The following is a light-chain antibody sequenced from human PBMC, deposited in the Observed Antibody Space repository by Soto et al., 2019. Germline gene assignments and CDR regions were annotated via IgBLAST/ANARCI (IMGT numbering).Light chain of an antibody. Sequence: EIMITQSPATRSVSAGVRATLSCRAGQPLNNNVAWYQHKPGQAPRLLIYGASTRATGISARFSGSGSGTEFTLTISSLQSEDFAVYYCQQYEKWPPSITFGQGTRLEIK. CDR1: QPLNNN. CDR2: GAS. J-gene: IGKJ5*01. V-gene: IGKV3-15*01. CDR3: QQYEKWPPSIT.